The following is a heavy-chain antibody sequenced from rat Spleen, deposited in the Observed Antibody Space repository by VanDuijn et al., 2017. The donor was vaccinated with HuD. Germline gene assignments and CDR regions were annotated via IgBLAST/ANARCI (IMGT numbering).Heavy chain of an antibody. D-gene: IGHD1-4*01. Sequence: EVQLVESGGGLVQPGRSLKLSCAASGFTFSNYGMHWIRQAPMKGLEWVASISPSGGSTHYGDSVKGRFTISRDHAKNTPYLQMDSLRSEDTATYHCATAGTRISRFAYWGQGTLVTVSS. CDR3: ATAGTRISRFAY. CDR1: GFTFSNYG. J-gene: IGHJ3*01. CDR2: ISPSGGST. V-gene: IGHV5-19*01.